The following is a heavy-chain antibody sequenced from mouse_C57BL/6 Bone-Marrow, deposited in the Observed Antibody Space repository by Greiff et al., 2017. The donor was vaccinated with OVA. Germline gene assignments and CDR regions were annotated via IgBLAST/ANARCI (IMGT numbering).Heavy chain of an antibody. Sequence: QVQLQQPGAELVKPGASVKLSCKASGYTFTSYWMTWVKQRPGQGLEWIGDIYPGSGGTNYNEKFKSKATLTVDKSSSTAYMQLSSLTSEDAAVYYCAISSSRSLDVWGKGTSVTVSS. J-gene: IGHJ4*01. CDR3: AISSSRSLDV. CDR1: GYTFTSYW. CDR2: IYPGSGGT. V-gene: IGHV1-55*01.